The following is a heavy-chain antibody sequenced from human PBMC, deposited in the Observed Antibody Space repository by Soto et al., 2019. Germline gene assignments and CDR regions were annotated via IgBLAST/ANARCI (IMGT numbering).Heavy chain of an antibody. Sequence: SDTLSLTCAVSGGSLSSGGYSWSWIRQPPGKGLEWIGYIYHSGSTYYNPSLKSRVTISVDRSKNQFSLKLSSVTAADTAVYYCASNPAEDAFDIWGQGTMVTVS. CDR1: GGSLSSGGYS. CDR3: ASNPAEDAFDI. V-gene: IGHV4-30-2*01. J-gene: IGHJ3*02. D-gene: IGHD6-25*01. CDR2: IYHSGST.